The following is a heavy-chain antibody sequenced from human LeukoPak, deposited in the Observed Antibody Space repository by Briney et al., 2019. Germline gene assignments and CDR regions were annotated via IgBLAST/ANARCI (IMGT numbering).Heavy chain of an antibody. CDR3: ARDKACSGWYYFEY. CDR1: GFSLSHYG. Sequence: GGSLRLSCAASGFSLSHYGMNRVRQAPGKGLEWISFISSTSDIIYYADSVKGRFTASRDNARNTLYLQMHSLRAEDTSVYYCARDKACSGWYYFEYWGQGALVTVSS. CDR2: ISSTSDII. D-gene: IGHD6-19*01. J-gene: IGHJ4*02. V-gene: IGHV3-48*01.